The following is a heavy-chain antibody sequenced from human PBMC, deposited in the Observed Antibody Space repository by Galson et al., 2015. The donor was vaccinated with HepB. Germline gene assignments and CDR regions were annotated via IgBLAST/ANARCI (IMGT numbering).Heavy chain of an antibody. CDR3: ARDALRITMVRGVFYYYGMDV. D-gene: IGHD3-10*01. CDR1: GFTFNSYG. Sequence: SLRLSCAASGFTFNSYGMHWVRQAPGKGLEWVAVIWYDGSNKYYADSVKGRFTISRDNSKNTLYLQMNSLRAEDTAVYYCARDALRITMVRGVFYYYGMDVWGQGTTVTVSS. CDR2: IWYDGSNK. V-gene: IGHV3-33*08. J-gene: IGHJ6*02.